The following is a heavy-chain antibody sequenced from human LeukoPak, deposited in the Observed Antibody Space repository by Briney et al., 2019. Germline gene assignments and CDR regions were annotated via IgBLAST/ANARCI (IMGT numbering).Heavy chain of an antibody. J-gene: IGHJ4*02. D-gene: IGHD1-26*01. CDR2: IYYSGRT. Sequence: SETLSLTCTVSGGSISSTSYYWGWIRQPPGKGLEWIATIYYSGRTFYNPSLKSRVTIFVDTSKNQFSLKLRSVTAADTAVYYCARLSGSYSPLGYWGQGTPVTVSS. V-gene: IGHV4-39*01. CDR3: ARLSGSYSPLGY. CDR1: GGSISSTSYY.